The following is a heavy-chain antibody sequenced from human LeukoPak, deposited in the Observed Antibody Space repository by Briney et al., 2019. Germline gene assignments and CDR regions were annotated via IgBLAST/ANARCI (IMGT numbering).Heavy chain of an antibody. V-gene: IGHV1-2*02. CDR3: ARVDLRMGPFDY. Sequence: GASVKVSCKASGYTFTGYYMHWVRQAPGQGLEWMGWINPNSGGANYAQKFQGRVTMTRDTSISTAYMELSRLRSDDTAVYYCARVDLRMGPFDYWGQGTLVTVSS. J-gene: IGHJ4*02. D-gene: IGHD5/OR15-5a*01. CDR1: GYTFTGYY. CDR2: INPNSGGA.